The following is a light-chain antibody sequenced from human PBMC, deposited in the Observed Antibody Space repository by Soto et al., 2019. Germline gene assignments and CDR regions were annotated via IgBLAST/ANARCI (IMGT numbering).Light chain of an antibody. V-gene: IGKV1D-12*01. J-gene: IGKJ3*01. Sequence: DIQMTQSPSSVSACVGDRCTITCRASQGISRWLAWYQQKPGKAPKLLIYAASSLQSEVPSRFSGSGSVTDFTLTTSSLQPEDFATYYGQQANSFPPSVGPGTKVDIK. CDR1: QGISRW. CDR2: AAS. CDR3: QQANSFPPS.